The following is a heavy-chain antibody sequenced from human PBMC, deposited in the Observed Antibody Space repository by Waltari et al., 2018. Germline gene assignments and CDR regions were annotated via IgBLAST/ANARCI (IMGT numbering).Heavy chain of an antibody. CDR3: AKEEGDWPLPIDY. J-gene: IGHJ4*02. D-gene: IGHD3-9*01. V-gene: IGHV3-23*01. Sequence: EVQLLESGGGLVQPGGSLRLPCAASGFTFRSYAIHWVRQAPGKGLEWVSGISGSGGSTYYADSVKGRFTISRDNSKNTLYLQMNSLRAEDTAVYYCAKEEGDWPLPIDYWGQGTLVTVSS. CDR2: ISGSGGST. CDR1: GFTFRSYA.